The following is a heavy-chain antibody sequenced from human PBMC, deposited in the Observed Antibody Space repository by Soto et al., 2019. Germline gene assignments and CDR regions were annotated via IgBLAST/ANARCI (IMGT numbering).Heavy chain of an antibody. CDR1: SGSISSSNW. CDR3: ARAVADYVSPWAFDI. V-gene: IGHV4-4*02. CDR2: IYHSGST. Sequence: QVQLQESGPGLVKPSGTLSLTCAVSSGSISSSNWWSWVHQPPGKGLEWIGEIYHSGSTNYNPSLKSRVTISVDKSKNQFSLKLSSVTAADTAVYYCARAVADYVSPWAFDIWGQGTMVTVSS. D-gene: IGHD4-17*01. J-gene: IGHJ3*02.